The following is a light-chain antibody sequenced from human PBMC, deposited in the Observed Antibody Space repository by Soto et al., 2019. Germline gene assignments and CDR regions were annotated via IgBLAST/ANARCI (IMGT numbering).Light chain of an antibody. CDR1: SSDVGGYNY. Sequence: QSALTQPASVSGSPGQSITISCTGTSSDVGGYNYVSWYQQHPGKAPKLMIYDVNDRPSGVSDRFSGSKSGNTASLTISGLQADDEADYFCSSYTSGSTHVVFGGGTKLIVL. CDR2: DVN. J-gene: IGLJ2*01. CDR3: SSYTSGSTHVV. V-gene: IGLV2-14*03.